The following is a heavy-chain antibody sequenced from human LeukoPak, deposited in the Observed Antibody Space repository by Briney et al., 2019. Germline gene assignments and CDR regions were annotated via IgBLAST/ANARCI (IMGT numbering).Heavy chain of an antibody. J-gene: IGHJ6*03. CDR2: INPNSGGT. V-gene: IGHV1-2*02. Sequence: ASVKVSCKASGYTFTGYYMHWVRQAPGQGLEWMGWINPNSGGTNYAQKFQGRVTMTRDTSISTAYMELSSLRSEDTAVYYCARAMYSGYDSPSLYYYYYMDVWGKGTTVTVSS. D-gene: IGHD5-12*01. CDR3: ARAMYSGYDSPSLYYYYYMDV. CDR1: GYTFTGYY.